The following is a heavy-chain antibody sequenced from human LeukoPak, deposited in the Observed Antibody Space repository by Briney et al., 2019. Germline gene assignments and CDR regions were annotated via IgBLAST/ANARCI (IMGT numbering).Heavy chain of an antibody. V-gene: IGHV3-30*04. D-gene: IGHD3-9*01. CDR3: AKGPRHHILTGHHKSHCFDF. CDR1: GFTLSNYA. CDR2: ITYDGSNK. Sequence: GGSLRLSCAASGFTLSNYAMHWVRQAPGKGLEWVAIITYDGSNKDYADVVKGRFTISRDNSKNTLYLQMNSLRAEDTAVYYCAKGPRHHILTGHHKSHCFDFWGQGTLVTVSS. J-gene: IGHJ4*02.